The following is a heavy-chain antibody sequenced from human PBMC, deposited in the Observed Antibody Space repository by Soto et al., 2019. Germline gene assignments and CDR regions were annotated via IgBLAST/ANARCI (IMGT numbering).Heavy chain of an antibody. CDR2: IDLRGGST. Sequence: QVPLMQSGAEVRKPGASVRLSCETSGYNFNQYYIHWVRQAPGQGLEGRGIIDLRGGSTEYAHKFRGRVTVAGDTSTRTAYMELRSLRSDDTDIYFCARGPDDSDVPRWDYWGQGTLGTVAS. J-gene: IGHJ4*02. CDR3: ARGPDDSDVPRWDY. V-gene: IGHV1-46*02. CDR1: GYNFNQYY. D-gene: IGHD4-17*01.